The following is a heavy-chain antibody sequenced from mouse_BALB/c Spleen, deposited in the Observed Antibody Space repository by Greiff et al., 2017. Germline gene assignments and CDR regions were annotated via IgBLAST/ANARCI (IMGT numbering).Heavy chain of an antibody. J-gene: IGHJ2*01. CDR1: GYSITSDYA. CDR2: ISYSGST. Sequence: DVQLQESGPGLVKPSQSLSLTCTVTGYSITSDYAWNWIRQFPGNKLEWMGYISYSGSTSYNPSLKSRISITRDTSKNQFFLQLNSVTTEDTATYYCARREAYDGQDYWGQGTTLTVSS. CDR3: ARREAYDGQDY. V-gene: IGHV3-2*02. D-gene: IGHD2-3*01.